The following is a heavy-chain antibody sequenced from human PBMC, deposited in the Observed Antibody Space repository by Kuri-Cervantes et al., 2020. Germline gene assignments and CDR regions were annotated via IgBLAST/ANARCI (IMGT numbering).Heavy chain of an antibody. J-gene: IGHJ4*02. D-gene: IGHD3-10*01. Sequence: GESLKISCAVSGFTFSSYTMSWVRQAPGKGLEWVSVIYSGGSTYYADSVKGRFTISRDNSKNTLYLQMNSLRAEDTAVYYCAREYYYGSGTTFDYWGQGTLVTVSS. CDR3: AREYYYGSGTTFDY. V-gene: IGHV3-66*01. CDR1: GFTFSSYT. CDR2: IYSGGST.